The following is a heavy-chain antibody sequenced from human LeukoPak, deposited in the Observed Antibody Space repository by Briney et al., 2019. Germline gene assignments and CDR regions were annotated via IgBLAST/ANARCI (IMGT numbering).Heavy chain of an antibody. D-gene: IGHD1-26*01. Sequence: ASVKVSCKASDYTFTSYGISWVRQAPGQGLEWMGWISAYNGNTNYAQKLQGRVTMTTDISTSTAYMELRSLRSDDTAVYYCARGHSGSYSNWFDPWGQGTLVTVSS. CDR3: ARGHSGSYSNWFDP. J-gene: IGHJ5*02. V-gene: IGHV1-18*01. CDR2: ISAYNGNT. CDR1: DYTFTSYG.